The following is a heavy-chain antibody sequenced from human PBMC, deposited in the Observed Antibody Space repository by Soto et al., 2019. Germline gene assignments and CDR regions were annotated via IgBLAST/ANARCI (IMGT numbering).Heavy chain of an antibody. D-gene: IGHD5-12*01. CDR2: IIPIFGTA. J-gene: IGHJ4*02. Sequence: SWTDSCRASGSTFISFAVSSVRQAPGQGLEWMGGIIPIFGTANYAQKFQGRVTITADESTSTAYMELSSLRSEDTAVYYCARLGYSGYDPLDYWGQGTLVTVSS. V-gene: IGHV1-69*13. CDR3: ARLGYSGYDPLDY. CDR1: GSTFISFA.